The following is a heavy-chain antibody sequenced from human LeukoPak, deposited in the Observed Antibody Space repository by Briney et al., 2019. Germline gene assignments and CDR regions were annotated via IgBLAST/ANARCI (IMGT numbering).Heavy chain of an antibody. V-gene: IGHV4-34*01. CDR2: INHSGST. D-gene: IGHD6-25*01. CDR3: ARGQLRLSN. Sequence: SETLSLTCTVSGGSISSYYWSWIRQPPGKGLEWIGEINHSGSTDYNPFLKSRVTISVDTSKNQFSLKLNSVTAADTAVYYCARGQLRLSNWGQGSLVIVSS. CDR1: GGSISSYY. J-gene: IGHJ4*02.